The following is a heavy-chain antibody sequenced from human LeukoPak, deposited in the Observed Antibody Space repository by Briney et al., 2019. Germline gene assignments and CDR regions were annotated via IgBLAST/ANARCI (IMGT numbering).Heavy chain of an antibody. V-gene: IGHV3-21*01. D-gene: IGHD5-18*01. CDR1: GFTVSSNY. J-gene: IGHJ4*02. CDR2: ISSSSSYI. Sequence: GGSLRLSCAASGFTVSSNYMNWVRQAPGKGLEWVSSISSSSSYIYHADSVKGRFTISRDNAKNSLYLQMNSLRAEDTAVYYCARSARAYTAFDYWGQGTLVTVSS. CDR3: ARSARAYTAFDY.